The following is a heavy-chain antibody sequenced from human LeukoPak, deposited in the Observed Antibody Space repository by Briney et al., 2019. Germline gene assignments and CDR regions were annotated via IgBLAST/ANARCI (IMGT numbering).Heavy chain of an antibody. Sequence: SETLSLTCTVSGGSISSGGYHWSWIRQQPGKGLEWIGNEGSTYYNPSLKSRLTISVDTSKNQFSLKLSSVTAADTAIYYCAVYLVGGGGRGTWGQGTLVTVSS. CDR1: GGSISSGGYH. D-gene: IGHD2-15*01. J-gene: IGHJ4*02. V-gene: IGHV4-31*03. CDR2: EGST. CDR3: AVYLVGGGGRGT.